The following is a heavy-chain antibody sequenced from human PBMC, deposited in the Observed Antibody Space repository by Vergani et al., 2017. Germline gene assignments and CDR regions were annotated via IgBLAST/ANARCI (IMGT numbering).Heavy chain of an antibody. CDR3: ASPSGSSSWYYFDY. D-gene: IGHD6-13*01. J-gene: IGHJ4*02. CDR1: GFTFSSYA. CDR2: ISYDGSNK. Sequence: QVQLVESGGGVVQPGRSLRLSCAASGFTFSSYAMHWVRQAPGKGLEWVAVISYDGSNKYYADSVKGRFTISRDNSKNTLYLQMNSLRAEDTAVYYCASPSGSSSWYYFDYGGQGSLVTVSS. V-gene: IGHV3-30*04.